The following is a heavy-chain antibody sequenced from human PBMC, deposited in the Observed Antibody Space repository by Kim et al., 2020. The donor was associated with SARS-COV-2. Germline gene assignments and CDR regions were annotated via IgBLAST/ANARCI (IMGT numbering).Heavy chain of an antibody. CDR3: ARDKHYYGSGTPQGYGMDV. CDR1: GYTFTSYY. J-gene: IGHJ6*02. Sequence: ASVKVSCKASGYTFTSYYMHWVRQAPGQGLEWMGIINPSGGSTSYAQKFQGRVTMTRDTSTSTVYMELSSLRSEDTAVYYCARDKHYYGSGTPQGYGMDVWGQGTTVTVSS. CDR2: INPSGGST. V-gene: IGHV1-46*01. D-gene: IGHD3-10*01.